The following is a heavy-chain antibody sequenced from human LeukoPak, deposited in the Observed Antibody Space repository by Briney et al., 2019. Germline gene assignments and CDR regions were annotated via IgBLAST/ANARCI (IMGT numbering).Heavy chain of an antibody. CDR2: INTDGSST. Sequence: GGSLRLSCAASGFTFSSFAMSWVRQAPGKGLVWVSRINTDGSSTSYADSVKGRFTISRDNAKNTLYLQMNSLRAEDTAVYYCARDHVIVAGSDHFDYWGQGTLVTVSS. CDR1: GFTFSSFA. J-gene: IGHJ4*02. CDR3: ARDHVIVAGSDHFDY. V-gene: IGHV3-74*01. D-gene: IGHD6-19*01.